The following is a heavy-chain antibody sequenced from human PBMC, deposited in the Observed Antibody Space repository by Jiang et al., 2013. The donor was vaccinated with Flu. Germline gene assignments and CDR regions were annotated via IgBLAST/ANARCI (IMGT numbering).Heavy chain of an antibody. D-gene: IGHD6-6*01. V-gene: IGHV4-4*02. CDR3: ARDLRYSSSSDDYYYGMDV. J-gene: IGHJ6*01. CDR1: VAPSAVVTG. CDR2: IYHSGST. Sequence: GPGLVKPSGEPCPSPALSLVAPSAVVTGGVGSAKPPGKGLEWIGEIYHSGSTNYNPSLKSRVTISVDKSKNQFSLKLSSVTAADTAVYYCARDLRYSSSSDDYYYGMDV.